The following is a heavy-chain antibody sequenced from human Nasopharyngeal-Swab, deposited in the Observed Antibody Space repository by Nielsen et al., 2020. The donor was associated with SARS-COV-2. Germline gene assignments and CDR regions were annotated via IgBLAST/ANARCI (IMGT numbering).Heavy chain of an antibody. CDR3: AKARYSGSYPPPFFDY. V-gene: IGHV3-30*18. CDR1: GFTFSSYG. J-gene: IGHJ4*02. CDR2: ISYDGSNK. D-gene: IGHD1-26*01. Sequence: GESLKTSCAASGFTFSSYGMHWVRQAPGKGLEWVAVISYDGSNKYYADSVKGRFTISRDNSKNTLYLQMNSLRAEDTAVYYCAKARYSGSYPPPFFDYWGQGTLVTVSS.